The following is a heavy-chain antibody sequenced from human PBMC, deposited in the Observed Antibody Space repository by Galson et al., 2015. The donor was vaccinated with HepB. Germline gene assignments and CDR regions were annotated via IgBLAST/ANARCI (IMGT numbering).Heavy chain of an antibody. CDR3: ARHGLGADYGDYGAGDYYYMDV. CDR1: GYSFTSYW. CDR2: IYPGDSDT. D-gene: IGHD4-17*01. J-gene: IGHJ6*03. V-gene: IGHV5-51*01. Sequence: QSGAEVKKPGESLKISCKGSGYSFTSYWIGWVRQMPGKGLEWMGIIYPGDSDTRYSPSFQGQVTISADKSISTAYLQWSSLKASDTAMYYCARHGLGADYGDYGAGDYYYMDVWGKGTTVTVSS.